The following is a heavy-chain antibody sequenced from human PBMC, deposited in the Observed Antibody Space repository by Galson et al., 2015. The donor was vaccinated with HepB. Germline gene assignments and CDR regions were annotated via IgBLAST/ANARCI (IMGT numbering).Heavy chain of an antibody. CDR2: IDPSDSYT. Sequence: QSGAEVKKPGESLRISCKGSGYSFTSYWISWVRQMPGKGLEWMGRIDPSDSYTNYSPSFQGHVTISADKSISTAYLQWSSLKASDTAMYYCARPSSKIAAADTYYYYGMDVWGQGTTVTVSS. CDR1: GYSFTSYW. D-gene: IGHD6-13*01. CDR3: ARPSSKIAAADTYYYYGMDV. J-gene: IGHJ6*02. V-gene: IGHV5-10-1*01.